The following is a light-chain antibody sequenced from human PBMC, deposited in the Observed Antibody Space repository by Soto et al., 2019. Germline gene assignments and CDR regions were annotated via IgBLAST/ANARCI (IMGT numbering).Light chain of an antibody. Sequence: QSALTQPASVSGSPGQSITISCTGTNSDIGSYNVVSWYEQHPGKAPKLIIYEVTKRPSGVSNRFSGSKSGNTASLTISGLQTEDEADYYCCSYAGNNVFVFGTGTKV. J-gene: IGLJ1*01. CDR3: CSYAGNNVFV. V-gene: IGLV2-23*02. CDR1: NSDIGSYNV. CDR2: EVT.